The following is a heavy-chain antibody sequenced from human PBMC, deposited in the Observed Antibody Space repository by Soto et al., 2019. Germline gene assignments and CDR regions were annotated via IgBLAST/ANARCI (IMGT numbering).Heavy chain of an antibody. V-gene: IGHV1-69*12. CDR3: ARELGLDYYYYGMDV. CDR2: ILPIFGTA. D-gene: IGHD3-16*01. Sequence: QVQLVQSGAEVKKPGSSVKVCCKASGGTFSSCAISWVRQTPGQGLEWMGGILPIFGTANYAQKFQGRVTITADESTSTAYMELSSLRSEDTAVYYCARELGLDYYYYGMDVWGQGTTVTVSS. CDR1: GGTFSSCA. J-gene: IGHJ6*02.